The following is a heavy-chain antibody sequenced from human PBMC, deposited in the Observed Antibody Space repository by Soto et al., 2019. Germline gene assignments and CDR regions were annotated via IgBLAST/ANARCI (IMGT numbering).Heavy chain of an antibody. Sequence: GGSLRLSCAASGFTFNTYWMSWVRQAPGKGLEWVANIKQDGSQKYYMDSVEGRFTIYRDNAKSSLYLQMNSLRAEDTAIYYCARPFCSGGSCYNWFDPWGQGT. CDR2: IKQDGSQK. CDR1: GFTFNTYW. J-gene: IGHJ5*02. V-gene: IGHV3-7*03. D-gene: IGHD2-15*01. CDR3: ARPFCSGGSCYNWFDP.